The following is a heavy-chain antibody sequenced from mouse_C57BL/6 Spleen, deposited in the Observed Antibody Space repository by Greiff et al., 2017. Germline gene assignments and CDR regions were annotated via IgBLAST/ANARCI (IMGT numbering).Heavy chain of an antibody. D-gene: IGHD3-1*01. V-gene: IGHV1-18*01. CDR2: INPNNGGT. CDR1: GYTFTDYN. Sequence: VQLKQSGPELVKPGASVKIPCKASGYTFTDYNMDWVKQSHGKSLEWIGDINPNNGGTIYNQKFKGKATLTVDKSSSTAYMELRSLTSEDTAVYYCARAYRVYWYFDVWGTGTTVTVSS. CDR3: ARAYRVYWYFDV. J-gene: IGHJ1*03.